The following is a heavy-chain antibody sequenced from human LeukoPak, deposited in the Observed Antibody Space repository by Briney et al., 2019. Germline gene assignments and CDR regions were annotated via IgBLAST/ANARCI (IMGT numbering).Heavy chain of an antibody. J-gene: IGHJ4*02. CDR1: GGTFSSYA. V-gene: IGHV1-69*05. Sequence: SVKVCCKASGGTFSSYAISWLRQAPGQGLEWMGRIIPIFSTANYAQKFQGRVTITTDESTSTAYMELSSLRSEDTAVYYCARISSGWYFDSWGQGTLVTVSS. CDR2: IIPIFSTA. CDR3: ARISSGWYFDS. D-gene: IGHD6-19*01.